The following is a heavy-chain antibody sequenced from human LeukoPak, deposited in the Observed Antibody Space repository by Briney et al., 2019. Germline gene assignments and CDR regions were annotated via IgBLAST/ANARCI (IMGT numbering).Heavy chain of an antibody. CDR3: AKDTAFYYDSSGSIDI. D-gene: IGHD3-22*01. CDR2: ITGRGGAT. V-gene: IGHV3-23*01. J-gene: IGHJ3*02. CDR1: GFTFSNFA. Sequence: PGGSLRLSCAASGFTFSNFAMSWVRQAPGKGLEWVSVITGRGGATHNADSVKGRFTISRDNSKNTLYLQMNSLRAEDTAVYYCAKDTAFYYDSSGSIDIWCQGTMVTVSS.